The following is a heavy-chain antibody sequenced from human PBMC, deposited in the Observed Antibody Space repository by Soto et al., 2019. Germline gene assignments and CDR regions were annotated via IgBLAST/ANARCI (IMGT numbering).Heavy chain of an antibody. V-gene: IGHV4-30-4*01. CDR2: IYYSGST. D-gene: IGHD3-10*01. J-gene: IGHJ3*02. CDR1: GGSISSGDYY. CDR3: ARGFSLVDAFDI. Sequence: QVQLQESGPGLVKPSQTLSLTCTVSGGSISSGDYYWRWIRQPPGKGLEWIGYIYYSGSTYYNPSLKRRVTISVDTSKNQFSLKLSSVTAADTAVYYCARGFSLVDAFDIWGQGTMVTVSS.